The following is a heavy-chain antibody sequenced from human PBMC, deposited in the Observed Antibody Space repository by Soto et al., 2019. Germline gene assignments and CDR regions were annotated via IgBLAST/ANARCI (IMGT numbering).Heavy chain of an antibody. CDR3: AKGACSGGSCYGMDYYYGMDV. Sequence: PGGSLRLSCAASGFTFSSYAMSWVRQGPGKGLEWVSAISGSGGSTYYADSVKGRFTISRDNSKNTLYLQMNSLRAEDTAVYYCAKGACSGGSCYGMDYYYGMDVWGQGTTVTVSS. CDR2: ISGSGGST. CDR1: GFTFSSYA. V-gene: IGHV3-23*01. J-gene: IGHJ6*02. D-gene: IGHD2-15*01.